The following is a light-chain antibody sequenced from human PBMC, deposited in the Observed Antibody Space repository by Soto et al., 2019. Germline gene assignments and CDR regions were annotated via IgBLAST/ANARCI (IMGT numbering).Light chain of an antibody. CDR2: DVS. J-gene: IGLJ2*01. CDR3: SSYTSSSTLGV. Sequence: QSVLTQPASLSGSPGQSITISCTGTSSDVGGYNFVSWYQQHPGKAPKLMIYDVSNRPSGVSTRFSGSKSGNTASLTISGLQSEDEAEYYCSSYTSSSTLGVFGGGTKLTVL. CDR1: SSDVGGYNF. V-gene: IGLV2-14*01.